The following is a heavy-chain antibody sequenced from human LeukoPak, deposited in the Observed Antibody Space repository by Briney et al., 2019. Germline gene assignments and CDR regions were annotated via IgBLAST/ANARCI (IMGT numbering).Heavy chain of an antibody. CDR3: ARGPLGGESFDI. CDR2: IYHTGST. Sequence: PSETLSLTCTVSGGSLSNHYWNWIRHPAGTGLEYIGRIYHTGSTNYNPSLKSRVTLSVDTSNNQFSLNLTSVTAAGTAVYYCARGPLGGESFDIWGQGTMVTLSS. J-gene: IGHJ3*02. V-gene: IGHV4-4*07. D-gene: IGHD3-16*01. CDR1: GGSLSNHY.